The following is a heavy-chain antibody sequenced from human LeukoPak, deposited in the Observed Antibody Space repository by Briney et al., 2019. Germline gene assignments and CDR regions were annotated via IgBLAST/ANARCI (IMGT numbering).Heavy chain of an antibody. CDR1: GFDFDDYA. CDR3: AKDIVGSAMTGIDY. V-gene: IGHV3-9*01. CDR2: ISWNSNTK. Sequence: GGSLRLSCAASGFDFDDYAMQWVRQAPGKGLEWVSGISWNSNTKGYADTVKGRFTISRDNAKHSLYLQMDSLRPEDTALYYCAKDIVGSAMTGIDYWGQGTLVTVSS. D-gene: IGHD1-1*01. J-gene: IGHJ4*02.